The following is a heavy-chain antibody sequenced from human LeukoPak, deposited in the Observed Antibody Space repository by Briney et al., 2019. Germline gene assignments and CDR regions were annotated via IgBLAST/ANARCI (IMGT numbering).Heavy chain of an antibody. D-gene: IGHD3-10*01. J-gene: IGHJ4*02. Sequence: GGSLRLSCAASGFTFSSYEMNWVRQAPGKGLEWVSYISSSGSTIYYADSVKGRFTISRDNAKNSLYLQMNSLRAEDTAVYYCARADYYGSGEPWDWGQGTLVTVSS. CDR3: ARADYYGSGEPWD. V-gene: IGHV3-48*03. CDR2: ISSSGSTI. CDR1: GFTFSSYE.